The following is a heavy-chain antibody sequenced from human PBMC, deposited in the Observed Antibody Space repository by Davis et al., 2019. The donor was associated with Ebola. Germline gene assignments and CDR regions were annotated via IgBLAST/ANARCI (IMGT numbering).Heavy chain of an antibody. Sequence: PSETLSLTCTVSGGSISSYYWSWIRQPPGKGLEWIGYIYYSGSTNYNPSLKSRVTISVDTSKNQFSLKLSSVTAADTAVYYCARDISTVRGQLVLNYWGQGTLVTVSS. CDR3: ARDISTVRGQLVLNY. CDR2: IYYSGST. J-gene: IGHJ4*02. CDR1: GGSISSYY. V-gene: IGHV4-59*12. D-gene: IGHD6-6*01.